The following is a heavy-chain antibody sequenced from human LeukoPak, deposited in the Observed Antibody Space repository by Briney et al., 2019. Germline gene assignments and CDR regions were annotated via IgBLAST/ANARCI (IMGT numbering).Heavy chain of an antibody. D-gene: IGHD6-19*01. Sequence: GGSLRLSCAASGFTFSNAWMSWVRQAPGNGLEWVGRIKSKTDGGTTDYAAPVKGRFTISRDDSKNTLYLQMNSLKTEDTAVYYCTTDRYSSGWYDDYWGQGTLVTVSS. CDR2: IKSKTDGGTT. CDR3: TTDRYSSGWYDDY. J-gene: IGHJ4*02. CDR1: GFTFSNAW. V-gene: IGHV3-15*01.